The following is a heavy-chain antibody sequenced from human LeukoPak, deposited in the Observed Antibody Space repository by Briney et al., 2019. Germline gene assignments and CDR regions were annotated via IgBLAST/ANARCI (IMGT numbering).Heavy chain of an antibody. CDR1: GGSFSGYY. Sequence: SETLSLTCAVYGGSFSGYYWSWIRQPPGKGLEWIGEINHSGSTNYNPSLKSRVTISVDTSKNQFSLKLSSVTAADTAVYYCARGPSLAAAGVGFDYWGQGTLVTVSS. CDR3: ARGPSLAAAGVGFDY. D-gene: IGHD6-13*01. CDR2: INHSGST. V-gene: IGHV4-34*01. J-gene: IGHJ4*02.